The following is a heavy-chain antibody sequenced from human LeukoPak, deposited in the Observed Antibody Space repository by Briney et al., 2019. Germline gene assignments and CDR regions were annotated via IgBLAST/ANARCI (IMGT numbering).Heavy chain of an antibody. D-gene: IGHD6-19*01. CDR1: GFTFSSYG. J-gene: IGHJ4*02. Sequence: PGRSLRLSCAASGFTFSSYGMHWVRQAPGKGLEWVAVISYDGSNKYYADSVKGRFTISRDNSKNTLYLQMNSLRGEDTAMYYCARVRGGGFRTADSWGQGTLVTVAS. V-gene: IGHV3-30*03. CDR3: ARVRGGGFRTADS. CDR2: ISYDGSNK.